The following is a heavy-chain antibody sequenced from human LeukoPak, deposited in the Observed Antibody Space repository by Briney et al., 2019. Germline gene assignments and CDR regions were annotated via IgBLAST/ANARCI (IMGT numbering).Heavy chain of an antibody. V-gene: IGHV3-11*06. J-gene: IGHJ6*03. D-gene: IGHD4-11*01. CDR3: ARDYTHYMDV. CDR1: GFTFSDYY. CDR2: ISSSSSYI. Sequence: PGGSLRLSCAASGFTFSDYYMSWIRQAPGKGLEWVSSISSSSSYIYYADSVKGRFTISRDNAKNSLYLQMNSLRAVDTAVYYCARDYTHYMDVWGKGTTVTVSS.